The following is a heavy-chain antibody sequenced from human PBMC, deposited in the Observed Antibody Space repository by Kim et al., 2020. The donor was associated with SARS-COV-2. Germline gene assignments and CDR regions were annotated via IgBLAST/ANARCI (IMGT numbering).Heavy chain of an antibody. Sequence: YADSVKGRLMISRDNCKNTLYLQMDSLRPEDTAVYYCARDFPASRGFNPGDWGQGSLVTVSS. J-gene: IGHJ4*02. CDR3: ARDFPASRGFNPGD. D-gene: IGHD5-12*01. V-gene: IGHV3-30*01.